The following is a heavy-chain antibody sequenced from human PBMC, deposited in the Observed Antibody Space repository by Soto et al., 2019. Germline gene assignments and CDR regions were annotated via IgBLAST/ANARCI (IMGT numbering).Heavy chain of an antibody. V-gene: IGHV3-23*01. J-gene: IGHJ3*02. CDR1: GGSRSGNT. D-gene: IGHD1-26*01. CDR2: ISGSGGGT. Sequence: PEGAVRGSRVALGGSRSGNTKNWFRKAPGKGLEWVSAISGSGGGTYYAVCVKGRFTISRDNSKNTLYLQMHSLRAEDTALYYCATPYYLLGIDAFDIWGQGSMFTVSS. CDR3: ATPYYLLGIDAFDI.